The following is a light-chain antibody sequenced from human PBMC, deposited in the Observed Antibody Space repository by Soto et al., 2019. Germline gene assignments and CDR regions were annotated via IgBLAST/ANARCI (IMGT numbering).Light chain of an antibody. J-gene: IGKJ1*01. CDR2: DAS. CDR3: QQYNSYLWT. Sequence: DSQMTPFASTLSAYVRDRITITCRASQSISSWLAWYQQKPGKAPKLLIYDASSLESGVPSRFSGSGSGTEFTLTISSLQPDDFATYYCQQYNSYLWTFGQGTKV. CDR1: QSISSW. V-gene: IGKV1-5*01.